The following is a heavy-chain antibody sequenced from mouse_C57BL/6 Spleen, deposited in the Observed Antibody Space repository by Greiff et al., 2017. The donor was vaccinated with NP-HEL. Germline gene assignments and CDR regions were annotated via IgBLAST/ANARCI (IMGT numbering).Heavy chain of an antibody. Sequence: QVQLQQSGAELVKPGASVKVSCKASGYTFTSYWMHWVKQRPGQGLEWIGRIHPSDSDTNYNQKFKGKATLTVDKSSSTAYMQLSSLTSEDSAVYYCATPSSGPGAMDYWGQGTSVTVSS. CDR2: IHPSDSDT. V-gene: IGHV1-74*01. D-gene: IGHD3-2*02. CDR1: GYTFTSYW. J-gene: IGHJ4*01. CDR3: ATPSSGPGAMDY.